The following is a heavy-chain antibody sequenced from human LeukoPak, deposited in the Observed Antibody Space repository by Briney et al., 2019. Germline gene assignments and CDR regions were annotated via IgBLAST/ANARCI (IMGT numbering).Heavy chain of an antibody. V-gene: IGHV4-61*02. D-gene: IGHD1-26*01. CDR2: IYTSGST. Sequence: PSETLSLTCTVSGGSISSGSYYWSWIRQPAGKGLEWIGRIYTSGSTNYNPSLKSRVTISVDTSKNQFSLKLSSVTAADTAVYYCARVVGAMGQYYFDYWGQGTLVTVSS. CDR1: GGSISSGSYY. J-gene: IGHJ4*02. CDR3: ARVVGAMGQYYFDY.